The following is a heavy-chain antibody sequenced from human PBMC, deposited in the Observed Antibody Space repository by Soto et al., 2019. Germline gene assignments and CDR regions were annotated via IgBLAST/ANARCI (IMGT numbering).Heavy chain of an antibody. Sequence: SETLSLTCTVSGDSVSSGDYYWTWIRQPPGKGLEWVGHIYFSGRTNYIPSLESRVTISLDTSKNQFSLKLTSVTAADTAVYYWARVPIDTYMIYWSDPWGQGTLVTVS. J-gene: IGHJ5*02. CDR2: IYFSGRT. V-gene: IGHV4-61*08. D-gene: IGHD3-16*01. CDR1: GDSVSSGDYY. CDR3: ARVPIDTYMIYWSDP.